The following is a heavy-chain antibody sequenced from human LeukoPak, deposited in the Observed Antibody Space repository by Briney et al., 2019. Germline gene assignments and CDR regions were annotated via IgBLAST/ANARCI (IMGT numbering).Heavy chain of an antibody. V-gene: IGHV3-30*18. D-gene: IGHD6-19*01. J-gene: IGHJ4*02. CDR3: AKDRGSVAVAGSGEYYFDY. CDR1: GFTFSKYG. Sequence: GGSLRLSCAASGFTFSKYGMHWVRQAPGKGLEWVAVISYDGSNKYYADSVKGRFTISRDNSKNTLYLQMNSLRAEDTAVYYCAKDRGSVAVAGSGEYYFDYWGQGTLVTVSS. CDR2: ISYDGSNK.